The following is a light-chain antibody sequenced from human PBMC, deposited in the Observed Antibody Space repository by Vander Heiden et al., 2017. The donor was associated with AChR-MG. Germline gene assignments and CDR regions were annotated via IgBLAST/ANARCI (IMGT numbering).Light chain of an antibody. Sequence: DIQMTQSPSSLSASVGDRVTITCRASQSISLYLNWYQQKPGKAPKLLIYAASSLESGVPSRFSGSGSGTDFTLTISSLQPEDFATYYCQQTHSAPPWTFGQGTKVEIK. J-gene: IGKJ1*01. CDR1: QSISLY. CDR3: QQTHSAPPWT. CDR2: AAS. V-gene: IGKV1-39*01.